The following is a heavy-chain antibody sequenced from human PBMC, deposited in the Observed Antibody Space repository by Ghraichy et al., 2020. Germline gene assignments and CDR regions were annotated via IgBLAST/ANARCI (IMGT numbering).Heavy chain of an antibody. CDR1: GASFSGYF. V-gene: IGHV4-34*01. D-gene: IGHD2-15*01. CDR3: ARALRIAGVRIVYKYENSGYLDY. J-gene: IGHJ4*02. CDR2: INHSGAT. Sequence: ESLNISCAVYGASFSGYFWSWIRQPPGKGLEWIGEINHSGATNYNASLKSRVTISLDMSKNQFSLKLRSVTAADTAVYYCARALRIAGVRIVYKYENSGYLDYWGQGTLVTVSS.